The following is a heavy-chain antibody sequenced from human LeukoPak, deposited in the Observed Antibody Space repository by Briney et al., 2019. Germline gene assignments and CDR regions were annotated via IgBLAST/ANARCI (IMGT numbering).Heavy chain of an antibody. D-gene: IGHD6-13*01. CDR3: AALAATPLGDGY. V-gene: IGHV4-34*01. CDR1: GGSFSGYY. J-gene: IGHJ4*02. Sequence: PSETLSLTCAVYGGSFSGYYWSWIRQPPGKGLEWIGEINHSGSTNFNPSLESRVTISVDTSKNQFSLNLSSMTAADTAVYYCAALAATPLGDGYWGQGTLVTVSS. CDR2: INHSGST.